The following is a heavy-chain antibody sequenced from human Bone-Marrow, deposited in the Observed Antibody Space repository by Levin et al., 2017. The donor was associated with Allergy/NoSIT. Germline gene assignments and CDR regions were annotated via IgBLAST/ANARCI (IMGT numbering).Heavy chain of an antibody. CDR3: ARGDRSGL. V-gene: IGHV1-2*02. Sequence: VASVKVSCKASAYKFTDYYLHWVRQAPGQGLEWVGWINCNNGDTNYAQKFQGRVTMTRDTSITPVYMELNSLTSDDTAVYFCARGDRSGLWGQGTLVTVSS. CDR1: AYKFTDYY. D-gene: IGHD3-3*01. J-gene: IGHJ4*02. CDR2: INCNNGDT.